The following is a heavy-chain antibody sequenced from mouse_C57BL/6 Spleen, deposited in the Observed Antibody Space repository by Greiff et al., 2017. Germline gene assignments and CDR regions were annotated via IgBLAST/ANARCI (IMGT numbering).Heavy chain of an antibody. V-gene: IGHV1-69*01. Sequence: VQLQQPGAELVMPGASVKLSCKASGYTFTSYWMHWVKQRPGQGLEWIGEIDPSDSYTNYNQKFKGKSTLTVDKSSSTAYMQLSSLTSEDSAVYYCAIGGYYDYDEGEGFAYWGQGTLVTGSA. D-gene: IGHD2-4*01. CDR3: AIGGYYDYDEGEGFAY. CDR1: GYTFTSYW. CDR2: IDPSDSYT. J-gene: IGHJ3*01.